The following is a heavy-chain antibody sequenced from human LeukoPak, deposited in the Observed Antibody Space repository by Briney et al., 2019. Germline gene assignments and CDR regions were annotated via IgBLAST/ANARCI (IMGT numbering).Heavy chain of an antibody. Sequence: ASVKVSCKASGYTITSYDINWVRQATGQGLEWMGWMNPNSGNTGYAQKFQGRVTMTRNTSISTAYMELSSLRSEDTAVYYCARGGIGYCSSISCYDTGYWGQGTLVTVSS. CDR1: GYTITSYD. D-gene: IGHD2-2*01. V-gene: IGHV1-8*01. J-gene: IGHJ4*02. CDR2: MNPNSGNT. CDR3: ARGGIGYCSSISCYDTGY.